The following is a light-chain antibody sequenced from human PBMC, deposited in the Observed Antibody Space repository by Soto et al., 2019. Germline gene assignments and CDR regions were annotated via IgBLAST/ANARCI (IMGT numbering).Light chain of an antibody. CDR1: QSVSLS. CDR3: QERTSWPPWT. V-gene: IGKV3-11*01. CDR2: VAS. Sequence: EIVLTQSPATLSLSPGGRATLSCRASQSVSLSLAWYQQKPGQAPRLLIYVASKRASGIPARFSGSGSGTDFTLTISSLEPEDFAVYYCQERTSWPPWTFGQGTKVEVK. J-gene: IGKJ1*01.